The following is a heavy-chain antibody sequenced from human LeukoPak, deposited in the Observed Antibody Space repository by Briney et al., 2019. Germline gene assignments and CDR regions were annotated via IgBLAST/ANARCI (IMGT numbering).Heavy chain of an antibody. CDR2: TYYRSKWYN. D-gene: IGHD6-19*01. Sequence: SQTLSLTCAISGDSVSSNSAASNWIRQSPSRCLEWLVRTYYRSKWYNDYAVSVNSRITINPDTSKNQFSLQLNSVPPEDTAVYYCARAPYFGGRYAVDHWGQGTLVTVSS. CDR3: ARAPYFGGRYAVDH. J-gene: IGHJ4*02. CDR1: GDSVSSNSAA. V-gene: IGHV6-1*01.